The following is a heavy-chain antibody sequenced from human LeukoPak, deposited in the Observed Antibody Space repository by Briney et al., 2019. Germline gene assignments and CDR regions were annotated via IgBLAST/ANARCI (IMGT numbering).Heavy chain of an antibody. J-gene: IGHJ4*02. CDR2: IKQDGSEE. CDR1: GFTFSNYW. CDR3: ARDRYCSGGGCYSIGYFDY. V-gene: IGHV3-7*01. Sequence: PGGSLILSCEASGFTFSNYWMGWVRQAPGKGLEWVANIKQDGSEEYYVDSVKGRFTISRDNAKNSLYLQMNSLRAEDTAMYYCARDRYCSGGGCYSIGYFDYWGQGTLVTVSS. D-gene: IGHD2-15*01.